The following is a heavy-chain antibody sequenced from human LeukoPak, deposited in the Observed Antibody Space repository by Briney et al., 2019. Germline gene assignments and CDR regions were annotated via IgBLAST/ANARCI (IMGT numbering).Heavy chain of an antibody. V-gene: IGHV4-59*01. CDR3: ARGVLDCSSTSCYSIDPFDYYYYYMDV. CDR1: GGSISSYY. Sequence: KPSETLSLTCTVSGGSISSYYWSWIRQPPGKGLEWIGYIYYSGSTNYNPSLKSRVTISVDTSKNQFSLKLSSVTAADTAVYYCARGVLDCSSTSCYSIDPFDYYYYYMDVWGKGTTVTISS. D-gene: IGHD2-2*01. J-gene: IGHJ6*03. CDR2: IYYSGST.